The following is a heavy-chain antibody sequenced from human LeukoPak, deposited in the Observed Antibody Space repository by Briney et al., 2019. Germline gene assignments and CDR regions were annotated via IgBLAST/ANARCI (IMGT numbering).Heavy chain of an antibody. CDR1: GYTFTSYY. Sequence: VASVKVSCKASGYTFTSYYMHWVRQAPGQGLEWMGIINPSGGSTNYAQKFQGRVTMTRDTSTSTVYMELSSLRSEDTAVYYCARDQDFGVVTTAPYYYYGMDVWGQGTTVTVPS. D-gene: IGHD3-3*01. CDR3: ARDQDFGVVTTAPYYYYGMDV. V-gene: IGHV1-46*01. J-gene: IGHJ6*02. CDR2: INPSGGST.